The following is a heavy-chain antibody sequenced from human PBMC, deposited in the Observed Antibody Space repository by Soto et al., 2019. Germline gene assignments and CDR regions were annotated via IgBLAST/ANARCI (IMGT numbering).Heavy chain of an antibody. CDR2: ITSNSDHI. Sequence: PGGSLRLSSAASGFMFSAYTMSWVRQAPGKGLEWLSSITSNSDHIDYADSVRGRFTVSRDNARKSLYLQMDSLGAEDTGVYYCATPYYYNHWGPGTLVTVSS. CDR3: ATPYYYNH. V-gene: IGHV3-21*01. CDR1: GFMFSAYT. J-gene: IGHJ4*02.